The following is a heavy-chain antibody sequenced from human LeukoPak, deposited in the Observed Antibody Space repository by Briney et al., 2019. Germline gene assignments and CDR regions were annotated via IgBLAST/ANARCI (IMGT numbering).Heavy chain of an antibody. D-gene: IGHD2-2*01. CDR1: GGTFSSYA. Sequence: ASVTVSCKASGGTFSSYAISWVRQAPGQGLEWMGGIIPIFGTANYAQKFQGRVTITADGSTSTAYMGLSSLRSEDTAVYYCQAIVVVPASGGMDVWGQGTTVTVSS. J-gene: IGHJ6*02. CDR3: QAIVVVPASGGMDV. CDR2: IIPIFGTA. V-gene: IGHV1-69*13.